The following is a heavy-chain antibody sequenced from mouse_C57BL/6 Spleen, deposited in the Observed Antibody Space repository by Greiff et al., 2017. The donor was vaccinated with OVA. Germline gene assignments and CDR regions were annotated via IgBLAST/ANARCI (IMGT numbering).Heavy chain of an antibody. Sequence: EVHLVESGGGLVKPGGSLKLSCAASGFTFSSYAMSWVRQTPEKRLEWVATISDGGSYTYYPDNVKGRFTISRDNAKNNLYLQMSHLKSEDTAMYYCARDSLYYYGSSSYFDYWGQGTTLTVSS. D-gene: IGHD1-1*01. CDR1: GFTFSSYA. V-gene: IGHV5-4*01. CDR2: ISDGGSYT. J-gene: IGHJ2*01. CDR3: ARDSLYYYGSSSYFDY.